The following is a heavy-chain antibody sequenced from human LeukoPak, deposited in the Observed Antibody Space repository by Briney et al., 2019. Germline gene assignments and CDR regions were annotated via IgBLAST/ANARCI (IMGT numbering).Heavy chain of an antibody. D-gene: IGHD3-22*01. V-gene: IGHV5-51*01. CDR3: ARLYDSSGYPFDY. CDR2: IYPGDSDT. Sequence: GESLKISCKGSGYTFTSYWIGWVRQMPGKGLEWMGIIYPGDSDTRYSPSFQGPVTISADKSISTAYLQWSSLKASDTAMYYCARLYDSSGYPFDYWGQGTLVTVSS. J-gene: IGHJ4*02. CDR1: GYTFTSYW.